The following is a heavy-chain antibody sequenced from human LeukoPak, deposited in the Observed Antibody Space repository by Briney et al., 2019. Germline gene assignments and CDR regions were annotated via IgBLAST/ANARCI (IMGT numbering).Heavy chain of an antibody. J-gene: IGHJ5*02. CDR1: GGSIRSGDYY. D-gene: IGHD3-22*01. CDR2: IYNRGST. CDR3: ARVALVVSWFDP. Sequence: SETLSLTCTVPGGSIRSGDYYWSWIRQPPGKGLEWIGYIYNRGSTNYHPSLKRRVTIPVDTSKNQFSLKLSSLTAAGTAVYYCARVALVVSWFDPGGEGTLVTVP. V-gene: IGHV4-30-4*08.